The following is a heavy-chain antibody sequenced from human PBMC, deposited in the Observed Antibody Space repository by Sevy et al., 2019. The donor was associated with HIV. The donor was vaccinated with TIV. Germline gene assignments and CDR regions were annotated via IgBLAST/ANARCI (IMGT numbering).Heavy chain of an antibody. CDR2: IRPDGSEK. V-gene: IGHV3-7*01. Sequence: GGSLRLSCAASGFTFSPYWMTWVRQAPGRGLEWVANIRPDGSEKYYVDSVKGRLTISRDTAKTSLYLQMNSLRPDDTAMYYCARGVGLDCWGQGALVTVSS. CDR3: ARGVGLDC. D-gene: IGHD1-26*01. CDR1: GFTFSPYW. J-gene: IGHJ4*02.